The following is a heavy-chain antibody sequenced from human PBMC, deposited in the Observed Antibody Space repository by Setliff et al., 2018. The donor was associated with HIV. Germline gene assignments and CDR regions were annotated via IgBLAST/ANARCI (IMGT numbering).Heavy chain of an antibody. CDR2: INHSGST. J-gene: IGHJ4*01. D-gene: IGHD1-26*01. CDR1: GGSFSGSY. Sequence: PSETLSLTCAVYGGSFSGSYWSWIRQPPGKGLEWIGEINHSGSTNYSPSLKSRVTISVDTSKNQFSLKLSSVTAADTAVYYCASRRAAMWHGLFVGFENWGHGTLVTVSS. V-gene: IGHV4-34*01. CDR3: ASRRAAMWHGLFVGFEN.